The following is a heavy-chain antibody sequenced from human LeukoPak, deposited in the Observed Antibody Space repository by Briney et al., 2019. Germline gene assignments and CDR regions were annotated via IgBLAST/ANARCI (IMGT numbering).Heavy chain of an antibody. CDR2: ISYDGNNK. V-gene: IGHV3-30*03. Sequence: GGSLRLSCAASEFTFSSYGIHWVRQAPGKGLEWVAVISYDGNNKYYADSVKDRFTISRDNSKNTLYLQMNSLRAEDTAVYYCATLPYWGQGTLVTVSS. J-gene: IGHJ4*02. CDR3: ATLPY. CDR1: EFTFSSYG.